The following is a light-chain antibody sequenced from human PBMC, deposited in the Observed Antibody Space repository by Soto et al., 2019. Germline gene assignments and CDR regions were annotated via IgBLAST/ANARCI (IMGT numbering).Light chain of an antibody. CDR2: AVT. J-gene: IGLJ1*01. Sequence: SALTQPPSASGSPGQSVTISCTGTSSDVGGYNFVSWYQQHPGRAPKLIISAVTNRPSGVPDRFSGSKSGNTASLTVSGLQADDEADYYCSSYAGSSDIVFGTGTKLTVL. V-gene: IGLV2-8*01. CDR3: SSYAGSSDIV. CDR1: SSDVGGYNF.